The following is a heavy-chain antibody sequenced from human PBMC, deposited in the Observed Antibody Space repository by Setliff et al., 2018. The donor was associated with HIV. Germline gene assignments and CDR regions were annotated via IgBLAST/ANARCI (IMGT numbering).Heavy chain of an antibody. J-gene: IGHJ6*03. D-gene: IGHD3-16*02. CDR2: ISEYNGDT. CDR3: ARGIKLVGGVIVGSMDV. Sequence: GSVKVSCKASGYTFTSYGISWVRQAPGQGLEWMGWISEYNGDTKYAQKFQGRVTMTRNTSISTAYMELSSLRSEDTAVYYCARGIKLVGGVIVGSMDVWGKGTTVTVSS. V-gene: IGHV1-18*01. CDR1: GYTFTSYG.